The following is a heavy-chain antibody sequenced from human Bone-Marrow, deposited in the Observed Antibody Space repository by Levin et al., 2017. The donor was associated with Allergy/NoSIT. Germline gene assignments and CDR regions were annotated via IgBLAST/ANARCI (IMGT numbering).Heavy chain of an antibody. CDR3: ARGIIGDVRVAHKEAFDI. J-gene: IGHJ3*02. CDR1: GFIFADYA. CDR2: ISSSGSDM. D-gene: IGHD2-8*02. Sequence: GGSLRLSCRISGFIFADYAMNWVRQAPGRGLEWVSSISSSGSDMYYVDSVKGRFTISRDNAKNSLTLQMNSLRAEDTAVYYCARGIIGDVRVAHKEAFDIWGQGTMVSVSS. V-gene: IGHV3-21*01.